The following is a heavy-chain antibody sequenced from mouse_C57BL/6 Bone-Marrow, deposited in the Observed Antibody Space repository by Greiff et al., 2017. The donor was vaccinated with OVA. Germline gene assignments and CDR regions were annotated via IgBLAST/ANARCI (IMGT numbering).Heavy chain of an antibody. CDR2: IYPRDGST. D-gene: IGHD2-4*01. V-gene: IGHV1-78*01. CDR3: AREDGMDDYDDWFAY. CDR1: GYTFTDHT. J-gene: IGHJ3*01. Sequence: QVQLQQSDAELVKPGASVKISCKVSGYTFTDHTIHWMKQRPEQGLEWIGYIYPRDGSTKYNEKFKGKATLTADKSSSTAYMQLNSLTSEDSAVYFCAREDGMDDYDDWFAYWGQGTMVTVSA.